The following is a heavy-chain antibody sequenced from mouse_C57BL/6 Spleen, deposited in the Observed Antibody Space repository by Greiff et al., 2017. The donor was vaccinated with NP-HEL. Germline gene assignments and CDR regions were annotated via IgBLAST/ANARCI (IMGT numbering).Heavy chain of an antibody. J-gene: IGHJ2*01. V-gene: IGHV5-4*03. CDR3: AKLGRTGTSFDY. CDR2: ISDGGSYT. CDR1: GFTFSSYA. Sequence: EVKVVESGGGLVKPGGSLKLSCAASGFTFSSYAMSWVRQTPEKRLEWVATISDGGSYTYYPDNVKGRFTISRDNAKNNLYLQMSHLKSEDTAMYYCAKLGRTGTSFDYWGQGTTLTVSS. D-gene: IGHD4-1*01.